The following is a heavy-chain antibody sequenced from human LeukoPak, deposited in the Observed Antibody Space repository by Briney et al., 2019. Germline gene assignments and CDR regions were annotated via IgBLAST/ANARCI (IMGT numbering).Heavy chain of an antibody. V-gene: IGHV1-3*01. CDR1: GYPFTSFA. D-gene: IGHD3-10*01. Sequence: ASVKVSCKASGYPFTSFAMHWVRQAPGQRLEWIGWINAGNGNTTYSPKFQGRVTITRDTSASTAYMELSRLRSEDTAVYYCARDMTMVRGVIAYWGQGTLVTVSS. CDR2: INAGNGNT. J-gene: IGHJ4*02. CDR3: ARDMTMVRGVIAY.